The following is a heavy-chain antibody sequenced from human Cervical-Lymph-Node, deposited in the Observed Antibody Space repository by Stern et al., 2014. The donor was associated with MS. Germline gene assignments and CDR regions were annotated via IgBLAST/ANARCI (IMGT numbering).Heavy chain of an antibody. V-gene: IGHV1-2*06. CDR2: LNPNSDDT. D-gene: IGHD1-26*01. J-gene: IGHJ4*02. Sequence: VQLVESGTQMQKPGASVKVSCKASGSTFTAFFIHWVRQVPGQGLEWMGRLNPNSDDTTYAQNFRDRVTLTSDTSIGTAYLELSRLTSADTAVYYCAREATRIVVGIDYWGQGTQVTVSS. CDR3: AREATRIVVGIDY. CDR1: GSTFTAFF.